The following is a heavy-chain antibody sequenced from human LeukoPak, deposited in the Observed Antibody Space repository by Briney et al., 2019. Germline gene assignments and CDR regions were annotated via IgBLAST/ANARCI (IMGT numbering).Heavy chain of an antibody. CDR3: ARHITMVRGGYIPPSFDP. CDR2: IYYSGST. D-gene: IGHD3-10*01. V-gene: IGHV4-39*07. J-gene: IGHJ5*02. Sequence: ETLSLTCTVSGGSISSSSYYWGWIRQPPGKGLEWIGSIYYSGSTYYNPSLKSRVSISVDTSKNQFSLKLSSVTAADTAVYYCARHITMVRGGYIPPSFDPWGQGTLVTVSS. CDR1: GGSISSSSYY.